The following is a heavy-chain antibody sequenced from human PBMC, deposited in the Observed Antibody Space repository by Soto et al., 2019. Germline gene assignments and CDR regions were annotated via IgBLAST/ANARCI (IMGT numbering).Heavy chain of an antibody. J-gene: IGHJ6*02. CDR1: GGSISSGDYY. CDR2: IYYSGST. CDR3: ARDRHLIVVVPAAIESYYYYYYGMDV. D-gene: IGHD2-2*02. Sequence: TLSLTCTFSGGSISSGDYYWSWIRQPPGKGLEWIGYIYYSGSTYYNPSLKSRVTISVDTSKNQFSLKLSSVTAADTAVYYCARDRHLIVVVPAAIESYYYYYYGMDVWGQGTTVTVSS. V-gene: IGHV4-30-4*01.